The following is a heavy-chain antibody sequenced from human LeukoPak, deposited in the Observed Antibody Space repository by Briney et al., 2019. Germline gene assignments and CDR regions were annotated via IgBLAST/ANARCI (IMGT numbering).Heavy chain of an antibody. CDR3: AKGGYSYGFEY. Sequence: PGGSLRLSCAASGFTFSSYGMHWVRQAPGKGLEWVAVIWYDGSNKYYADSVKGRFTISRDNSKNTLYLQMNSLRAEDTAVYYCAKGGYSYGFEYWGQGTLVTVSS. CDR1: GFTFSSYG. J-gene: IGHJ4*02. CDR2: IWYDGSNK. D-gene: IGHD5-18*01. V-gene: IGHV3-33*06.